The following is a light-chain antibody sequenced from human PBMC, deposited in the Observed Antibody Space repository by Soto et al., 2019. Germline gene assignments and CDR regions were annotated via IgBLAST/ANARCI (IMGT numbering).Light chain of an antibody. V-gene: IGKV1-5*01. CDR2: DAS. J-gene: IGKJ1*01. CDR3: QQYITYPWT. Sequence: DIQMTQSPSTLSANVGDSVTIACRASQSINSWLGWYQQKPGKAPQLLIYDASTLESGVPSRFSGSGSGTEFTLTISSLQPDDVATYYCQQYITYPWTLGPGTRWISN. CDR1: QSINSW.